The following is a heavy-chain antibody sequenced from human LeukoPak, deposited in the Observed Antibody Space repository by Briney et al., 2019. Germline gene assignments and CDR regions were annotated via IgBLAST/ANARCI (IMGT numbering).Heavy chain of an antibody. CDR2: IYPGDSDT. CDR1: GYSFTSYW. Sequence: GEALKISCKGSGYSFTSYWIGWVRQMPGKGLEWMWIIYPGDSDTRYRPSFQGKVTISADKSISTAYLQWSSLKASDTAMYYCARRYYGSGSYYNWFDPWGQGTLVTVSS. CDR3: ARRYYGSGSYYNWFDP. J-gene: IGHJ5*02. V-gene: IGHV5-51*01. D-gene: IGHD3-10*01.